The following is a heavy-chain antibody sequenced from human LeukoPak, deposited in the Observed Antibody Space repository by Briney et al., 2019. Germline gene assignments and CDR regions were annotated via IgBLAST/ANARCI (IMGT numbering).Heavy chain of an antibody. Sequence: SETLSLTCAVSGGSISSSNWWSWVRQPPGKGLEWIGEIYHSGSTNYNPSLKSRVTISVDKSKNQFSLKLSSVTAADTAGYYCARGRGYDIFTGYRYFDYWGQGTLVTVSS. J-gene: IGHJ4*02. CDR3: ARGRGYDIFTGYRYFDY. CDR1: GGSISSSNW. V-gene: IGHV4-4*02. D-gene: IGHD3-9*01. CDR2: IYHSGST.